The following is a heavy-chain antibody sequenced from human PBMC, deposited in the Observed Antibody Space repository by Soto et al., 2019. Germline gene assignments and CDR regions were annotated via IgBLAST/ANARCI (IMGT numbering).Heavy chain of an antibody. V-gene: IGHV3-74*01. CDR1: GFTFNTYW. CDR2: ISTDGSST. D-gene: IGHD2-8*01. J-gene: IGHJ4*02. Sequence: EVQLVESGGGLVQPGGSLRLSCAASGFTFNTYWMHWVRQAPGKGLVWVSRISTDGSSTTYADSVKGRFTISRDNAKNTLYLQMNSLRDEDTAVYYCARCGGGYCTNWGQGTLVTVSS. CDR3: ARCGGGYCTN.